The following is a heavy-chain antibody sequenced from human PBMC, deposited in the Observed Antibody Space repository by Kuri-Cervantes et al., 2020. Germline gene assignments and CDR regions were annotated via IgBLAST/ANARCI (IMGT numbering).Heavy chain of an antibody. Sequence: SETLSLTCTVSGGSISSSSYYWGWIRQPPGKGLEWIGSIYYSGSTYYNPSLKSRVTISVDTSKNQSSLKLSSVTAADTAVYYCARGGYSSSRARWYFDLWGRGTLVTVSS. D-gene: IGHD6-13*01. CDR1: GGSISSSSYY. V-gene: IGHV4-39*07. CDR3: ARGGYSSSRARWYFDL. J-gene: IGHJ2*01. CDR2: IYYSGST.